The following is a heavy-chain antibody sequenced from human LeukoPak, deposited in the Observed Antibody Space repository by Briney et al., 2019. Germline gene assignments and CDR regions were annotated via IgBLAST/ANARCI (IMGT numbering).Heavy chain of an antibody. Sequence: GGSLRLSCAASGFTFSSYAMSWVRQAPGKGLEWVSAISGSGGSTYYADSVKGRFTISRDNSKNTLYLQMNSLRAEDTAVYYCAKEGYYDSSGFYGMDVWGQGTTVTVSS. J-gene: IGHJ6*02. CDR2: ISGSGGST. D-gene: IGHD3-22*01. V-gene: IGHV3-23*01. CDR1: GFTFSSYA. CDR3: AKEGYYDSSGFYGMDV.